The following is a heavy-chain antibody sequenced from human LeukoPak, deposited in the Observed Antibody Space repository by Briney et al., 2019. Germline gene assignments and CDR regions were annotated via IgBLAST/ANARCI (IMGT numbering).Heavy chain of an antibody. V-gene: IGHV3-48*03. Sequence: GGSLRLSCAASGFTFSSYEMNWVRQAPGKGLEWVSYISSSGSTIYYADSVEGRFTISRDNAKNSLYLQMNSLRAEDTAVYYCARDSQWSLPGAAAAHYYYYYYMDVWGKGTTVTVSS. CDR3: ARDSQWSLPGAAAAHYYYYYYMDV. CDR2: ISSSGSTI. D-gene: IGHD6-13*01. CDR1: GFTFSSYE. J-gene: IGHJ6*03.